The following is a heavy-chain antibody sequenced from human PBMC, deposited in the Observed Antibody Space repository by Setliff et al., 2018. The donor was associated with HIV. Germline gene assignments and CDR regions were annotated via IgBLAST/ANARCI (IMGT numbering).Heavy chain of an antibody. J-gene: IGHJ4*02. Sequence: SETLSLTCAVSGYSISSGYYWGWIRQPPGKGLEWIGSIYYSGSTYYNPSLKSRVTISVDTSKNQFSLKLSSVTAADTAVYYCAKRRQLAEDYYWGQGTLVTVSS. CDR2: IYYSGST. CDR3: AKRRQLAEDYY. D-gene: IGHD6-6*01. CDR1: GYSISSGYY. V-gene: IGHV4-38-2*01.